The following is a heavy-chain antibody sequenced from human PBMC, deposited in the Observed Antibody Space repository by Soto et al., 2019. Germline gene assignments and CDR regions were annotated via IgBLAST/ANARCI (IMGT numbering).Heavy chain of an antibody. J-gene: IGHJ4*02. CDR2: ISAGNGNT. Sequence: GASVKVSCKASGYSFTNYAIHWVRQAPGQRLEWMGWISAGNGNTKYSQKFQGRVTITRDTSATSAYMELSGLRSEDTSVYYCARGASSSWTSLDYWGQGTLVTVSS. D-gene: IGHD6-13*01. CDR1: GYSFTNYA. V-gene: IGHV1-3*01. CDR3: ARGASSSWTSLDY.